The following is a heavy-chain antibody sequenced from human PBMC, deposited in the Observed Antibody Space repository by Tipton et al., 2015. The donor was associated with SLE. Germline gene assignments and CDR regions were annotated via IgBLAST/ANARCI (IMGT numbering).Heavy chain of an antibody. D-gene: IGHD1-26*01. CDR1: GGSITTYY. V-gene: IGHV4-59*01. CDR3: ARGRIVGLGGFDY. CDR2: IYYSGTA. J-gene: IGHJ4*02. Sequence: TLSLTCSVSGGSITTYYWSWIRQTPGKGLEWIGYIYYSGTANYNPSLKSRVTMSVDTSKNQFSLKLSSVTAADTAVYFCARGRIVGLGGFDYWGQGTLVSASS.